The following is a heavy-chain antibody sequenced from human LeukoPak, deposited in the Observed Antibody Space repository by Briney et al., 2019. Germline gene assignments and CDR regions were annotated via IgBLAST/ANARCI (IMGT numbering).Heavy chain of an antibody. CDR2: IYSGGST. Sequence: GGSLRLSCAASGFTVSSNYMSWVRQAPGKGLEWVSVIYSGGSTYYADSVKGRFTIFRDNSKNTLYLQMNSLRAEDTAVYYCARLAATEAFDIWGQGTMVTVSS. CDR1: GFTVSSNY. CDR3: ARLAATEAFDI. V-gene: IGHV3-53*01. D-gene: IGHD4-17*01. J-gene: IGHJ3*02.